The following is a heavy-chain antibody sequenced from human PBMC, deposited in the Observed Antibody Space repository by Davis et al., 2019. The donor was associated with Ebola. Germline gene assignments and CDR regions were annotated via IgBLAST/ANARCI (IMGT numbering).Heavy chain of an antibody. V-gene: IGHV1-2*02. J-gene: IGHJ4*02. D-gene: IGHD6-25*01. CDR1: GYTFTSYG. CDR2: MNPNSGNT. CDR3: ARDRPTTNSNGPTNNFDY. Sequence: ASVKVSCKASGYTFTSYGISWVRQAPGQGLEWMGWMNPNSGNTGYAQKFQGRVTMTRDTSISTAYMELSRLRSDDTAVYYCARDRPTTNSNGPTNNFDYWGQGTLVTVSS.